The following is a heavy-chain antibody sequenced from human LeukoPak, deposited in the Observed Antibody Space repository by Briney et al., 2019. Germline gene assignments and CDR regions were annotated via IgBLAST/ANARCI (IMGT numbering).Heavy chain of an antibody. V-gene: IGHV4-61*02. CDR3: ARLTLNQYYFDY. CDR2: IYTSGST. D-gene: IGHD1-14*01. Sequence: SQTLSLTCTVPGGSISSGSYYWSWIRQPAGKGLEWIGRIYTSGSTNYNPSPKSRVTISVDTSKNQFSLKLSSVTAADTAVYYCARLTLNQYYFDYWGQGTLVTVSS. CDR1: GGSISSGSYY. J-gene: IGHJ4*02.